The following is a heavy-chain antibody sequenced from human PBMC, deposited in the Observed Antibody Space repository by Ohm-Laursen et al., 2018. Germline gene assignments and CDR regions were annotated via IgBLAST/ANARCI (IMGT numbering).Heavy chain of an antibody. CDR3: ARINSFGYSPPY. CDR1: GYTFTSYG. D-gene: IGHD2-15*01. J-gene: IGHJ4*02. CDR2: INPNGDGT. V-gene: IGHV1-2*02. Sequence: ASVKVSCKASGYTFTSYGISWVRQAPGQGLEWMGWINPNGDGTNYAQKYQGRVTMTRDTSINTDYMELNRLKSDDTAVYYCARINSFGYSPPYWGQGTLVTVSS.